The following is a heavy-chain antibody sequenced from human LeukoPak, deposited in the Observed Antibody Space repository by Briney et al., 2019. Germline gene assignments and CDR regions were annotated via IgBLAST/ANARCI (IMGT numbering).Heavy chain of an antibody. CDR1: GFSFSSYW. J-gene: IGHJ6*02. CDR2: INSDGSGT. CDR3: ARDRAISGTIPYGMDV. D-gene: IGHD5-12*01. V-gene: IGHV3-74*01. Sequence: PGGSLRLSCAASGFSFSSYWMHWARQAPGKGLVWVSRINSDGSGTNYAGSVKGRFTISRDNAINTLYLQMNSLRAEDTAVYYCARDRAISGTIPYGMDVWGQGTTVTVSS.